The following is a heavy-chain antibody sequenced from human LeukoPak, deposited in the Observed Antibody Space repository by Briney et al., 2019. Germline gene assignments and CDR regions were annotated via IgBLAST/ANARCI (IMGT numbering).Heavy chain of an antibody. J-gene: IGHJ5*02. CDR2: IYSSGNS. CDR1: GDSITTNSYW. D-gene: IGHD3-16*01. V-gene: IGHV4-39*01. CDR3: ARRGIWDLQIGNWLDP. Sequence: NPSETLSLTCSLSGDSITTNSYWWGWIRQSPGKGLEWIGSIYSSGNSYYNPSLKSRATISPDTSKNQYSLRLTSVTAADTAVYYCARRGIWDLQIGNWLDPWGQGILVTVSS.